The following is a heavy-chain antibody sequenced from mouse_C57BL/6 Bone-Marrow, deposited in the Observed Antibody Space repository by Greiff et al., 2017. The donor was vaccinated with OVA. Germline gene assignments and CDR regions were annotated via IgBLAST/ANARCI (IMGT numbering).Heavy chain of an antibody. Sequence: QVQLQQPGAELVRPGSSVKLSCKASGYTFTSYWMDWVKQRPGQGLEWIGNIYPSDSETHYNQKFKDKATLTVDKSSSTAYMQLSSLTSEDSAVYYCATLLQGGYWGQGTTLTVSS. CDR1: GYTFTSYW. CDR2: IYPSDSET. V-gene: IGHV1-61*01. CDR3: ATLLQGGY. J-gene: IGHJ2*01. D-gene: IGHD1-1*01.